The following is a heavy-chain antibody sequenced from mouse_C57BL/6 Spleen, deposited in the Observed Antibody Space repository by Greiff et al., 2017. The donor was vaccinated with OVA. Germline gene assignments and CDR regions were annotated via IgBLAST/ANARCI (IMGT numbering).Heavy chain of an antibody. Sequence: VKLQESGPELVKPGASVKISCKASGYTFTDYYINWVKQRPGQGLEWIGWIFPGSGSTYYNEKFKGKATLTVDKSSSTAYMLLSSLTSEDSAVYFCARSPPITTVGGYFDVWGTGTTVTVSS. D-gene: IGHD1-1*01. V-gene: IGHV1-75*01. CDR2: IFPGSGST. CDR3: ARSPPITTVGGYFDV. CDR1: GYTFTDYY. J-gene: IGHJ1*03.